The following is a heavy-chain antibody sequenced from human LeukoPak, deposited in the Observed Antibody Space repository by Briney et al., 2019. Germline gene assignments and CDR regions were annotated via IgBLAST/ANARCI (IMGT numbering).Heavy chain of an antibody. CDR3: VRPYGGSYYFDN. CDR2: VWYDGINK. CDR1: GFTFSTYG. V-gene: IGHV3-33*01. J-gene: IGHJ4*02. Sequence: PGRSLRLSCAASGFTFSTYGMHWVRQPPGKGLEWVAVVWYDGINKYYADSVKGRFTISRDKSNNTLYLQMNSLRAEDTAVYYCVRPYGGSYYFDNWGQGTLVTVSS. D-gene: IGHD4-23*01.